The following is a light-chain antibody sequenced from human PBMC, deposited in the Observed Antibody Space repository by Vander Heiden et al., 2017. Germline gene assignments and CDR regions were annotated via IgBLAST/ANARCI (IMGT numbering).Light chain of an antibody. Sequence: DIQMTQSPHTLSASVGDRVTISCRASQTIRDSLAWYQQKPGTAPKLLIYKASTLESGVPSRFSGGKSGTEFTLTISSLQPDDFATYYCQQYDLYSWTFGHGTKVEIK. CDR1: QTIRDS. CDR3: QQYDLYSWT. V-gene: IGKV1-5*03. CDR2: KAS. J-gene: IGKJ1*01.